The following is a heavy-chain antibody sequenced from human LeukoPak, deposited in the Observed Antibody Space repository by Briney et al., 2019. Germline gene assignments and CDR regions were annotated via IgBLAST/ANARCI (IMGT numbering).Heavy chain of an antibody. V-gene: IGHV3-23*01. CDR2: ISGSGGST. CDR1: GFTFSSYA. Sequence: PGGSLRLSCAASGFTFSSYAMSWVRQAPGKGLEWVSAISGSGGSTYYADSVKGRFTISRDNSKNTLYLQMNSLRAEDTAVSYCVAARGWYDYFDYWGQGTLVSVSS. D-gene: IGHD6-19*01. J-gene: IGHJ4*02. CDR3: VAARGWYDYFDY.